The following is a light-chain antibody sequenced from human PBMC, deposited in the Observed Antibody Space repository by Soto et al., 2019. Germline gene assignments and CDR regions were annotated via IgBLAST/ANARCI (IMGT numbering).Light chain of an antibody. Sequence: EIVLTQSPGTLSLSPGERATLSCRASQSVRSNYLAWYQQKPGQAPRLLIYGASSRATGIPDRFSGSGSGTYLTVTIGRLEPADFSGYFCQDLGSSAYTFGQGTTLEIQ. CDR1: QSVRSNY. CDR2: GAS. V-gene: IGKV3-20*01. J-gene: IGKJ2*01. CDR3: QDLGSSAYT.